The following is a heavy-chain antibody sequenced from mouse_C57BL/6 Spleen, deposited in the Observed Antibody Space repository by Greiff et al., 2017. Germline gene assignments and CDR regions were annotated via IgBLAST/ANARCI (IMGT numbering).Heavy chain of an antibody. J-gene: IGHJ2*01. CDR3: ARSGTLFDY. Sequence: LVESGAELAKPGASVKLSCKASGYTFTSSWLHWVKKRHGQGLEWIGYINPSSGYTKNNQKFKDKATLTADKSSSTAYMQLSSLTYEDSAVYYCARSGTLFDYWGQGTTLTVSS. D-gene: IGHD3-1*01. CDR1: GYTFTSSW. CDR2: INPSSGYT. V-gene: IGHV1-7*01.